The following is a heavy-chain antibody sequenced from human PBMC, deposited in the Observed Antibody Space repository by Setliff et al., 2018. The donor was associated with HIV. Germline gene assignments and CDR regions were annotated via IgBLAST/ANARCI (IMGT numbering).Heavy chain of an antibody. CDR2: VYYSGST. D-gene: IGHD3-10*02. Sequence: SETLSLTCTVSGGSISSYYWSWIRQPPGKGLEWIGYVYYSGSTNYNPSLESRVTISVDTSKNQFSLKLSSVTAADTAVYYCARGHMLITYYYYYYMDVWGKGTTVTVSS. CDR1: GGSISSYY. J-gene: IGHJ6*03. V-gene: IGHV4-59*01. CDR3: ARGHMLITYYYYYYMDV.